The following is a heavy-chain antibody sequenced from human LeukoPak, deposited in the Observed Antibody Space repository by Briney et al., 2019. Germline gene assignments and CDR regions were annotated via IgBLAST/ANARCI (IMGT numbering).Heavy chain of an antibody. V-gene: IGHV4-4*07. CDR3: AREQATVTTELDC. CDR1: GCSISGYY. J-gene: IGHJ4*02. D-gene: IGHD4-17*01. CDR2: VFTSGST. Sequence: SETLSLTCTVSGCSISGYYWSWIRQPAGKGLEWIGRVFTSGSTNYNPSVKSRVTISIDKSENEFYLNLNSVTATDTALYYFAREQATVTTELDCWGQGILVTVSS.